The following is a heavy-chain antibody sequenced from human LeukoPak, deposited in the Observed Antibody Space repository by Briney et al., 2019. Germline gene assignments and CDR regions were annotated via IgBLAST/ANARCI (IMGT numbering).Heavy chain of an antibody. CDR2: IKKDGSGI. V-gene: IGHV3-7*03. Sequence: PGGSLRLSCAVSEFPFSDSWMYWVRQAPGKGLEGVANIKKDGSGISYVDSVQGRFIISRDNAKNPLYLQMNSLRVEDTAVYFCAGGNSMNVWGKGTAVTVSS. J-gene: IGHJ6*04. D-gene: IGHD1/OR15-1a*01. CDR3: AGGNSMNV. CDR1: EFPFSDSW.